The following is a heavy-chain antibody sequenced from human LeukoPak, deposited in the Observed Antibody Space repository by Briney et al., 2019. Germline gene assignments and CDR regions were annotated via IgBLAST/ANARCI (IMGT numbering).Heavy chain of an antibody. CDR2: MNPNSGNT. Sequence: ASVKVSCKASGYSFSSFDINWVRQATGQGLEWMGWMNPNSGNTGYAQEFQGRVIMTRDTSTATAYMELIGLQSDDTAVYYCARVTRYSYGRDIWGLGTTVTVSS. V-gene: IGHV1-8*01. J-gene: IGHJ6*02. D-gene: IGHD3-9*01. CDR1: GYSFSSFD. CDR3: ARVTRYSYGRDI.